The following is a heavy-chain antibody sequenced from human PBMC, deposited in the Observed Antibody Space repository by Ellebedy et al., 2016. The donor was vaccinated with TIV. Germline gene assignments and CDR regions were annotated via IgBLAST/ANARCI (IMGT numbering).Heavy chain of an antibody. CDR1: GYTFTGYY. CDR3: ARRWYSSGWYPVDAFDI. V-gene: IGHV1-2*02. J-gene: IGHJ3*02. D-gene: IGHD6-19*01. CDR2: INPNSGGT. Sequence: ASVKVSCXASGYTFTGYYMHWVRQAPGQGLEWMGWINPNSGGTNYAQKFQGRVTMTRDTSISTAYMELSRLRSDDTAVYYCARRWYSSGWYPVDAFDIWGQGTMVTVSS.